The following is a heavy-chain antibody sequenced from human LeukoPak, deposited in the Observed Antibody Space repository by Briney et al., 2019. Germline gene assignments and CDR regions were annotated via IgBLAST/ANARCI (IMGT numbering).Heavy chain of an antibody. V-gene: IGHV4-59*08. D-gene: IGHD6-13*01. J-gene: IGHJ6*03. CDR3: ARLSSSTSSSFYYYIGV. CDR2: IYYSGST. CDR1: GDSINGHY. Sequence: PSETLSLTRTVSGDSINGHYWSWIRQPPGKGLEWIGYIYYSGSTHYNPSLKSRASLSVDTSKNQFSLNLSSVTAADTAVYYCARLSSSTSSSFYYYIGVWGKGTTVTVSS.